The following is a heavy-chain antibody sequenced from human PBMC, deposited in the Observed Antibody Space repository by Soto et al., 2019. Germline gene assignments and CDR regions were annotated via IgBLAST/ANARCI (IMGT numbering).Heavy chain of an antibody. J-gene: IGHJ6*03. CDR1: GFTFSSYS. D-gene: IGHD4-17*01. CDR3: ARDPSYGESDYYYYMDV. V-gene: IGHV3-48*01. Sequence: GGSLRLSCAASGFTFSSYSMNWVRQAPGKGLEWVSYISSSSSTIYYADSVKGRFTISRDNAKNSLYLQMNSLRAEDTAVYYCARDPSYGESDYYYYMDVWGKGTTVTVSS. CDR2: ISSSSSTI.